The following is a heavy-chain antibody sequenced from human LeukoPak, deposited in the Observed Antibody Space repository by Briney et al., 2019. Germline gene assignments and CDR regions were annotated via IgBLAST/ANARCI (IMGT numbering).Heavy chain of an antibody. CDR2: IKQDGSDK. J-gene: IGHJ6*02. D-gene: IGHD5-18*01. V-gene: IGHV3-7*01. CDR3: ARGEFAWIQGFYGMNV. CDR1: GFTFSDYW. Sequence: PGGSLRLSCTASGFTFSDYWMSWVRQASGKGPEWVANIKQDGSDKYYVDSVKGRFTISRDNAKNALYLQVNSLRPEDTAVYYCARGEFAWIQGFYGMNVWGQGTTVTVSS.